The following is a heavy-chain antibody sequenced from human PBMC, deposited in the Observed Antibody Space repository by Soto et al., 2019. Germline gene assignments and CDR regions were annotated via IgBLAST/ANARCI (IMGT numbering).Heavy chain of an antibody. V-gene: IGHV1-69*13. CDR2: IIPIFGTA. Sequence: SVKVSCKASGGTFSSYAISWVRQAPGQGLEWMGGIIPIFGTANYAQKFQGRVTITADESTSTAYMELSSLRSEDTAVYYCAREGYCSGGSCYSDYWGQGTLVTVSS. J-gene: IGHJ4*02. CDR3: AREGYCSGGSCYSDY. CDR1: GGTFSSYA. D-gene: IGHD2-15*01.